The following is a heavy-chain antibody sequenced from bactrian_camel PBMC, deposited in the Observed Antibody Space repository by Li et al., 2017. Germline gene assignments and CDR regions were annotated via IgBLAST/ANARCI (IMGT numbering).Heavy chain of an antibody. CDR1: GYPYTTYS. CDR2: INRVDTT. D-gene: IGHD2*01. J-gene: IGHJ6*01. Sequence: QVQLVESGGGSVQAGGSLRLSCDYSGYPYTTYSMGWFRQAPGKEREAVAAINRVDTTFYAGSVKGRFTISRDNAKKTLYLQMNDLKPEDTAMYYCAARVRGGYCNTTSNKALADFDYWGQGTQVTVS. CDR3: AARVRGGYCNTTSNKALADFDY. V-gene: IGHV3S55*01.